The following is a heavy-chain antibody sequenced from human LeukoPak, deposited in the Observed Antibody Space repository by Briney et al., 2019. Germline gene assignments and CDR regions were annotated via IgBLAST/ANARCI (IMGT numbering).Heavy chain of an antibody. J-gene: IGHJ4*02. D-gene: IGHD2-15*01. CDR3: ARAGWWQLAYFDY. V-gene: IGHV1-3*01. Sequence: ASVKVSCKASGYTFTSYAMHWVRQAPGQRLEWMGWINAGNGNTKYSRKSQGRVTITRDTSASTAYMELSSLRSEDTAVYYCARAGWWQLAYFDYWGQGTLVTVSS. CDR2: INAGNGNT. CDR1: GYTFTSYA.